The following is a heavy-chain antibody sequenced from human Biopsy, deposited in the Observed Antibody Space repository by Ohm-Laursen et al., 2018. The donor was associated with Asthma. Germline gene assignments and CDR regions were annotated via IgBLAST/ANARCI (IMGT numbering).Heavy chain of an antibody. J-gene: IGHJ4*02. CDR1: GGTFSTFG. Sequence: GASVKVSCKASGGTFSTFGISWVRRAPGQGLEWMGRIIPFYGTATYAQNFQGRLTLTADESTSTAYMELSSLRSEDTAVYFCARDYDGDYVQRHLPLAYWGQGTLVTVSS. D-gene: IGHD4-17*01. V-gene: IGHV1-69*13. CDR2: IIPFYGTA. CDR3: ARDYDGDYVQRHLPLAY.